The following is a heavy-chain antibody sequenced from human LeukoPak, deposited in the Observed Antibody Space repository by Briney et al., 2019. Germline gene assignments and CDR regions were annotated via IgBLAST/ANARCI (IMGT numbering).Heavy chain of an antibody. CDR1: GGSFSGYY. D-gene: IGHD1-26*01. J-gene: IGHJ5*02. V-gene: IGHV4-34*01. CDR3: ARFGIAVGATRTYWFDP. CDR2: INHSGST. Sequence: SETLFLTCAVYGGSFSGYYWSWIRQPPGKGLEWIGEINHSGSTNYNPSLKSRVTISVDTSKNQFSLKLSSVTAADTAVYYCARFGIAVGATRTYWFDPWGQGTLVTVSS.